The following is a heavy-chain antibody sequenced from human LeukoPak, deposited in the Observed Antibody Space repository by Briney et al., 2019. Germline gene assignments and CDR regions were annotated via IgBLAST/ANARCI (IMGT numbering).Heavy chain of an antibody. D-gene: IGHD3-10*01. J-gene: IGHJ4*02. V-gene: IGHV1-8*02. CDR3: ARGKRVGELLYG. Sequence: GASVKVSCKASGYTFTSYDINWVRQATGQGLEWMGWMNPDSGNTGYAQKFQGRVTITRNTSINTAYMELTSLTSEDTAVYYCARGKRVGELLYGWGQGTLVTVCS. CDR2: MNPDSGNT. CDR1: GYTFTSYD.